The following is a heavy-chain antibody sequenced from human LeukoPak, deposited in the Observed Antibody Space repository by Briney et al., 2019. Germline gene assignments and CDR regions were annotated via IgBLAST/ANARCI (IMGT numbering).Heavy chain of an antibody. V-gene: IGHV1-69*13. J-gene: IGHJ3*02. CDR1: GYSFTGFF. D-gene: IGHD3-10*01. CDR3: ARDYSGSGSYYDPDAFDI. CDR2: IIPIFGTA. Sequence: GASVKVSCKASGYSFTGFFIHWVRQAPGQGLEWMGGIIPIFGTANYAQKFQGRVTITADESTSTAYMELSSLRSEDTAVYYCARDYSGSGSYYDPDAFDIWGQGTMVTVSS.